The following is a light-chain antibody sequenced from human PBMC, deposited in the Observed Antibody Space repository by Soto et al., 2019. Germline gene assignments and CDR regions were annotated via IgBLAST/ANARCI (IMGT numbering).Light chain of an antibody. Sequence: IQLTQSPSSLSASVGDRVTITCRASQGVSSFLAWYHQKPGKAPDLLIYAVSTLRSGVPSRFSGGGSGTDFTLTISSLQPEDFATYFCQQLNSYPITFGQGTRLEIK. CDR2: AVS. CDR3: QQLNSYPIT. V-gene: IGKV1-9*01. J-gene: IGKJ5*01. CDR1: QGVSSF.